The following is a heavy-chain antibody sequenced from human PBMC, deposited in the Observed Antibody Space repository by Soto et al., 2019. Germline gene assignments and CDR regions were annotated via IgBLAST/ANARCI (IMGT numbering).Heavy chain of an antibody. V-gene: IGHV3-23*01. CDR1: GFTFSSYS. J-gene: IGHJ4*01. D-gene: IGHD3-22*01. Sequence: PGGSLRLSCAASGFTFSSYSMSWVRQAPGKGLEWVSAISGSGGSTYYADSVKGRFTISRDNSKNTLYLQMNSLRAEDTAVYYCAKDLKGYDSSGYPYWGHGTLVTVSS. CDR3: AKDLKGYDSSGYPY. CDR2: ISGSGGST.